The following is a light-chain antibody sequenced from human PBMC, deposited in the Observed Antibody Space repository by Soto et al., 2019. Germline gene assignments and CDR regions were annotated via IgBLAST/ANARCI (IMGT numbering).Light chain of an antibody. CDR1: QSVNSW. CDR2: DAS. CDR3: HQYNSYHT. Sequence: DIQMTQSPSTLSAFVGDRVTITCRASQSVNSWLAWYQQRPGKAPKLLIYDASTLENGVPSRFSGSGSGTEFTLTISSLQPYDFATYYCHQYNSYHTFGGGTKVDIK. J-gene: IGKJ4*01. V-gene: IGKV1-5*01.